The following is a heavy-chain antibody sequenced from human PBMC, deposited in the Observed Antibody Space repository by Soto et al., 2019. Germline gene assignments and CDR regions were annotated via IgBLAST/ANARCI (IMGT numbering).Heavy chain of an antibody. CDR2: IIPIFGTA. D-gene: IGHD3-22*01. CDR3: ARGPRMIDHGMDV. J-gene: IGHJ6*02. V-gene: IGHV1-69*13. CDR1: GGTFSSYA. Sequence: GASVKVSCKASGGTFSSYAISWLRQAPGQGLEWMGGIIPIFGTANYAQKFQGRVTITADESTSTAYMELSSLRSEDTAVYYCARGPRMIDHGMDVWGQGTTVTVSS.